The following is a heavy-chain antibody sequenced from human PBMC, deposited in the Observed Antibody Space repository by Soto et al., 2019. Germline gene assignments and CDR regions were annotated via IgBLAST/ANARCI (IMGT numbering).Heavy chain of an antibody. CDR2: IYYSGST. CDR1: GGSISSYY. Sequence: SETLSLTCTVSGGSISSYYWGWIRQPPGKGLEWIGYIYYSGSTNYNPSLKSRVTISVDTSKNQFSLKLSSVTAADTAVYYCARFSNGYYYMDVWGKGTTVTVSS. V-gene: IGHV4-59*08. CDR3: ARFSNGYYYMDV. J-gene: IGHJ6*03.